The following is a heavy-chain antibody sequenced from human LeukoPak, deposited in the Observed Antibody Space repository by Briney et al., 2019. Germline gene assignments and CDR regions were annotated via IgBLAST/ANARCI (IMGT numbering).Heavy chain of an antibody. Sequence: GESLKISCKGSGYSFTSYWIGWVRQMPGKGLEWMGIIYPGDSDTRYSPSFQGQVTISADKSISTAYLQWSSLKASDTAMYYCARQSRFYSRSSVGWFAPWGQGTLVTVSS. V-gene: IGHV5-51*01. CDR3: ARQSRFYSRSSVGWFAP. CDR2: IYPGDSDT. J-gene: IGHJ5*02. D-gene: IGHD6-6*01. CDR1: GYSFTSYW.